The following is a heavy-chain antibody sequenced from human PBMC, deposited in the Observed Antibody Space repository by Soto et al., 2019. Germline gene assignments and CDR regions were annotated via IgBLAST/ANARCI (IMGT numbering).Heavy chain of an antibody. CDR3: ARKSDCSGGSCPYYFDY. V-gene: IGHV3-23*01. CDR1: GFTFSSYG. CDR2: ISGTGGST. Sequence: GGSLRLSCAASGFTFSSYGMSWVRQAPGKGLEWVSGISGTGGSTYYADSVKGRFTISRNNSKNTLFLQMDSLRAEDTAVYYCARKSDCSGGSCPYYFDYWGQGTLVTVSS. D-gene: IGHD2-15*01. J-gene: IGHJ4*02.